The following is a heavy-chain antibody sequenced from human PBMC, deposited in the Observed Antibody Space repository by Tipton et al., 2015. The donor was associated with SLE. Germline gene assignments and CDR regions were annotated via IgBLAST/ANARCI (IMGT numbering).Heavy chain of an antibody. CDR2: IYYTGRT. CDR1: SGSFSSSAYY. Sequence: TLSLTCTVSSGSFSSSAYYWGWIRQPPGKGLEWIGSIYYTGRTNYNPSLKSRVTISLDTSKNQFSLKLSSVTAADTALYYCAGSPFYDFWRNSWGQGTLVSVSS. J-gene: IGHJ5*02. V-gene: IGHV4-39*07. CDR3: AGSPFYDFWRNS. D-gene: IGHD3-3*01.